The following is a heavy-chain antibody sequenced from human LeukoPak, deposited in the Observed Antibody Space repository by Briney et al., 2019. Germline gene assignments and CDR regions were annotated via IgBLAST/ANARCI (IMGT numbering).Heavy chain of an antibody. J-gene: IGHJ4*02. CDR3: ARHRNIAVAGGDFDY. CDR1: GGSLSTTSHY. V-gene: IGHV4-61*02. Sequence: PSETLSLTCTVSGGSLSTTSHYVNWIRQPAGKGLEWIGRIHSTGATDYNPSLEGRVTMSVDTSMSQFSLRLTSVTAADTAVYYCARHRNIAVAGGDFDYWGQGTLVTVSS. D-gene: IGHD6-19*01. CDR2: IHSTGAT.